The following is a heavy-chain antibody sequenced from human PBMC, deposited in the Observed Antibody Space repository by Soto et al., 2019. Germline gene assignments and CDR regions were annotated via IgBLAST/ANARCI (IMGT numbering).Heavy chain of an antibody. CDR3: ARWGCSGSNCNLNQRSYDL. J-gene: IGHJ4*02. Sequence: QVQLVESGGGVVQPGRSLRLSCAASGFIFNEYGMHWVRQAPGKGLEWVAVIWYDGSNKYYADSVKCRFTISRDNSKNTMSLQMNSLRAEDTAVYYCARWGCSGSNCNLNQRSYDLWGQGTLVTVSS. V-gene: IGHV3-33*03. D-gene: IGHD2-15*01. CDR2: IWYDGSNK. CDR1: GFIFNEYG.